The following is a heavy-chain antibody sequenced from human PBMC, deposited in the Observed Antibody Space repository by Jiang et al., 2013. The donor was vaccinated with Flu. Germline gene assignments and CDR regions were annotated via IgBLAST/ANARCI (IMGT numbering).Heavy chain of an antibody. CDR1: SYW. CDR2: IYPGDSDT. V-gene: IGHV5-51*01. CDR3: ARRSGYSGSPSTSMWVDY. J-gene: IGHJ4*02. Sequence: SYWIGWVRQMPGKGLEWMGIIYPGDSDTRYSPSFQGQVTISADKSISTAYLQWSSLKASDTAMYYCARRSGYSGSPSTSMWVDYWGQGTLVTVSS. D-gene: IGHD1-26*01.